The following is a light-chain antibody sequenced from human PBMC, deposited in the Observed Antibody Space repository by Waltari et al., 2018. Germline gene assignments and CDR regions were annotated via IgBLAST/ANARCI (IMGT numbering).Light chain of an antibody. CDR3: AAWDDSLSGVV. CDR2: RNK. Sequence: QSVLTQPPSASGTPGQRVPISCSGSSSNIGRTYVYWYQQLPGTAPKLLIYRNKQRPSGVPDRFSGSKSGTSASLAISGLRSEDEADYYCAAWDDSLSGVVFGGGTKLTVL. CDR1: SSNIGRTY. V-gene: IGLV1-47*01. J-gene: IGLJ2*01.